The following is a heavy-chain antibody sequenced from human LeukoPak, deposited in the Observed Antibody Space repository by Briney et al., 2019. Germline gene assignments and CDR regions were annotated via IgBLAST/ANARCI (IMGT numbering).Heavy chain of an antibody. V-gene: IGHV3-23*01. D-gene: IGHD3-3*01. CDR1: GFTFSSYA. J-gene: IGHJ5*02. CDR2: ISGSGGST. CDR3: AKVGGGYDFWSGPLNWFDP. Sequence: GGSLRLSCAASGFTFSSYAMSWVRQAPGKGLEWVSAISGSGGSTYYADSVKGRFTISRDNSKNTLYLQMNSLRAEDTAVYYCAKVGGGYDFWSGPLNWFDPWGQGTLVTVSS.